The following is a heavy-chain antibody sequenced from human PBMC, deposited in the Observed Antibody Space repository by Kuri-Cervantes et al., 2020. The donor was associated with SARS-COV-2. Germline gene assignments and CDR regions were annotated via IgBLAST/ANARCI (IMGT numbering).Heavy chain of an antibody. CDR1: GGSISSYY. J-gene: IGHJ4*02. D-gene: IGHD3-10*01. Sequence: SETLSLTCTVSGGSISSYYWSWIRQPPGQGLEWLGYIYYSGSTKYNPSLESRVTISVDTSKNQFSLKLSSVTAADTAVYYCARVWTMVRGVSYYFDYWGQGTLVTVSS. CDR3: ARVWTMVRGVSYYFDY. CDR2: IYYSGST. V-gene: IGHV4-59*12.